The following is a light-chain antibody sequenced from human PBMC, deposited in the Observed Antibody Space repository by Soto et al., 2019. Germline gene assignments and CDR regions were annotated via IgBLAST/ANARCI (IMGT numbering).Light chain of an antibody. CDR3: RTCDSSLSAVV. CDR2: ENN. Sequence: QSVLTQPPSVSAAPGQKVTISCSGSSSNIGNNYVSWYQQLPGTAPKPLIYENNKRPSGIPDRFSGSKSGTSATLGITGLQTGDEADYYCRTCDSSLSAVVFGGGTKLTVL. CDR1: SSNIGNNY. J-gene: IGLJ2*01. V-gene: IGLV1-51*02.